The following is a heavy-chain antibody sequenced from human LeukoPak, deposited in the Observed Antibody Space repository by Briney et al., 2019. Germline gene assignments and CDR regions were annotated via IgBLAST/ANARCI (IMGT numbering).Heavy chain of an antibody. CDR2: ISGSGGST. CDR1: GFTFSSYA. CDR3: ATILGYCSSTGCYAPFDY. D-gene: IGHD2-2*01. V-gene: IGHV3-23*01. J-gene: IGHJ4*02. Sequence: GGSLRLSCAASGFTFSSYAMSWVRQAPGKGLEWVSAISGSGGSTYYADSVKGRFTISRDNSKNTLYLQMNSLRAEDTAVYYCATILGYCSSTGCYAPFDYWGQGTLVTVSS.